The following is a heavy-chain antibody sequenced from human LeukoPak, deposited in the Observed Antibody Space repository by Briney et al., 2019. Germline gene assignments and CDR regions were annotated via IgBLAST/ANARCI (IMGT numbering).Heavy chain of an antibody. J-gene: IGHJ3*02. Sequence: SQTLSLTCAISADSVSSNSAAWNWLRQSPSRGLEWLGRTYYRSKWYSDYAVSVKSRITINPDTSKNQLSLQLNSVTPEDTAVYYCARSRDGFDIWGQGTMVTVSS. CDR2: TYYRSKWYS. CDR1: ADSVSSNSAA. V-gene: IGHV6-1*01. CDR3: ARSRDGFDI.